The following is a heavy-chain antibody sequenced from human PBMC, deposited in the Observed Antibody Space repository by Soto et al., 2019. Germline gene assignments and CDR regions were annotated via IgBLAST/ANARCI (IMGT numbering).Heavy chain of an antibody. CDR2: INKSGGST. CDR3: AKDPPPNGTTFHX. V-gene: IGHV3-23*01. Sequence: GALRLSCAASGFTFSSFAMSWVRQAPGKGLELVSTINKSGGSTYYADSVKGSFTISRDNSKNMLFLPINGLRAEDTAVYYCAKDPPPNGTTFHXWGRGTLVTVSX. J-gene: IGHJ4*02. CDR1: GFTFSSFA. D-gene: IGHD1-1*01.